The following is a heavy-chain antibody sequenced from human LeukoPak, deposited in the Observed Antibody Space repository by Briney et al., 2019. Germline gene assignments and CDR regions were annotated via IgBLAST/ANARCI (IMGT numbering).Heavy chain of an antibody. CDR3: WNAWRIAASSDY. CDR2: ISSSGGST. J-gene: IGHJ4*02. V-gene: IGHV3-64*05. D-gene: IGHD2-15*01. Sequence: PGGSLRLSCSASGFTFSSYALHWVRQAPGKGLEYVSAISSSGGSTYYADSVKGRFTISRDNSKNTIYFQMSSLRPEDTAVYYCWNAWRIAASSDYWGRGTLVTVSS. CDR1: GFTFSSYA.